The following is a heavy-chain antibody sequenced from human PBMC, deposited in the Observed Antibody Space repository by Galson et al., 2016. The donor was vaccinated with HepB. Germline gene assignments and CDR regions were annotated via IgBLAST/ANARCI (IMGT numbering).Heavy chain of an antibody. V-gene: IGHV3-33*01. J-gene: IGHJ4*02. D-gene: IGHD4-17*01. Sequence: SLRLSCAASGFTFNTYGMHWVRQAPGKGLEWVAIIWFDGSNKYYADSVKGRFSVSRDNSKNTLHLQMSSLRAEDTAVYYCARGNYGDYSFDYWGQGTLVTVSS. CDR1: GFTFNTYG. CDR3: ARGNYGDYSFDY. CDR2: IWFDGSNK.